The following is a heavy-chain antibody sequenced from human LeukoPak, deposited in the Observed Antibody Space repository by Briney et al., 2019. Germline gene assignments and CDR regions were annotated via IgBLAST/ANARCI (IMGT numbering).Heavy chain of an antibody. CDR3: ARDSVWKDAFDI. Sequence: TGGSLRLSCAASGFTFSSYAMNWVRQAPGKGLEWVSYISSSSTIYYADSVKGRFTISRDNAKNSLYLQMNSLRDEDTAVYYCARDSVWKDAFDIWGQGTMVTVSS. CDR2: ISSSSTI. CDR1: GFTFSSYA. J-gene: IGHJ3*02. D-gene: IGHD1-1*01. V-gene: IGHV3-48*02.